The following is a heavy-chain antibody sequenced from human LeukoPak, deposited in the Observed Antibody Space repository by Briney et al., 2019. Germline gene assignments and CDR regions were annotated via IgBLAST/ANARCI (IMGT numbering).Heavy chain of an antibody. CDR2: IYHSGST. CDR1: GGSISSSNW. J-gene: IGHJ6*03. D-gene: IGHD2-2*01. Sequence: PSGTLSLTCAVSGGSISSSNWWSWVRQPPGKGLEWIGEIYHSGSTNYNPSLKSRVTISVDTSKNQFSLKLSSVTAADTAVYYCARTVGCSSTSCYAFYYYYYMDVWGKGTTVTVSS. CDR3: ARTVGCSSTSCYAFYYYYYMDV. V-gene: IGHV4-4*02.